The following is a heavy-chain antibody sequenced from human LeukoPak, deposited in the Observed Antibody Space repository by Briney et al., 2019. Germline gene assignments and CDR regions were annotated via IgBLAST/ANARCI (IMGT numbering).Heavy chain of an antibody. Sequence: ASVKVSCKASGYTFTSYYMHWVRQAPGQGLEWMGIINPSGGSTSYAQKFQGRVTMTRDMSTSTVYMELSSLRSEDTAVYYCARVGYDFWSGYYRGGVEGYYYYYMDVWGKGTTVTVSS. CDR2: INPSGGST. J-gene: IGHJ6*03. CDR1: GYTFTSYY. V-gene: IGHV1-46*01. D-gene: IGHD3-3*01. CDR3: ARVGYDFWSGYYRGGVEGYYYYYMDV.